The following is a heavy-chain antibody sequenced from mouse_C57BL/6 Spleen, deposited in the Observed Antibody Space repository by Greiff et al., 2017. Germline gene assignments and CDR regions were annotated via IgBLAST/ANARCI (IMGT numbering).Heavy chain of an antibody. CDR1: GYSFTGYY. CDR2: LTPSTGGT. Sequence: VQLQQSGPELVKPGASVKISCKASGYSFTGYYMNWVKQSPEKSLEWIGELTPSTGGTTYNQKFKAKATLTVDKSSSTAYMQLKSLTSEDSAVYYCARSGYYYGSSYYFDYWGQGTTLTVSS. J-gene: IGHJ2*01. D-gene: IGHD1-1*01. V-gene: IGHV1-42*01. CDR3: ARSGYYYGSSYYFDY.